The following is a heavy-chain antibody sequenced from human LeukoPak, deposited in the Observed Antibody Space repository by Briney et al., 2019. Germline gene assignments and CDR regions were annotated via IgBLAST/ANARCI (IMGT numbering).Heavy chain of an antibody. V-gene: IGHV1-2*02. CDR1: GYTLTGYY. Sequence: ASVKVSCKASGYTLTGYYMHWVRQAPRQGLEWMGWINPNSGGTNYAQKFQGRVTMTRDTSISTAYMELSRLRSDDTAVYYCARGLRGSPAFDYWGQGTLVTVSS. D-gene: IGHD2-2*01. CDR2: INPNSGGT. J-gene: IGHJ4*02. CDR3: ARGLRGSPAFDY.